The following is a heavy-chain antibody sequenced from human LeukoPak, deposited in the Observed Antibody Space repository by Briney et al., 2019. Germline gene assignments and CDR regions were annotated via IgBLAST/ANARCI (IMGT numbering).Heavy chain of an antibody. V-gene: IGHV1-2*02. Sequence: ASVKVSCKASGYTFTNNYIHGRRQAPGQGGEWMGWINPNGGATRFAQKFQGRVSMTRDTSITTANMDLSSLRSDDTAVYYCARDRPHTSMNAFDAWGQGTLVTVSS. CDR1: GYTFTNNY. CDR2: INPNGGAT. D-gene: IGHD1-26*01. J-gene: IGHJ3*01. CDR3: ARDRPHTSMNAFDA.